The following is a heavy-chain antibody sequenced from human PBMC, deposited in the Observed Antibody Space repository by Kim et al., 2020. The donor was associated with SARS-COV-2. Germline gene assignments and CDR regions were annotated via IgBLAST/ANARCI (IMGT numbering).Heavy chain of an antibody. V-gene: IGHV4-59*01. D-gene: IGHD3-3*01. Sequence: SETLSLTCTVSGGSISSYYWSWIRQPPGKGLEWIGYIYYSGSTNYNPSLKSRVTISVDTSKNQFSLKLSSVTAADTAVYYCARVPITIFGVVIIPAGWFDPWGQGTLVTVSS. J-gene: IGHJ5*02. CDR3: ARVPITIFGVVIIPAGWFDP. CDR2: IYYSGST. CDR1: GGSISSYY.